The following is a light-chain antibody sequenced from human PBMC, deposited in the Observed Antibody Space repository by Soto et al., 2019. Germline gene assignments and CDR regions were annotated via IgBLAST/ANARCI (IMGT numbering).Light chain of an antibody. CDR1: SSDVGACNS. J-gene: IGLJ1*01. CDR3: CSSAPESTYV. CDR2: KGT. Sequence: QDVLAQPGSVSGSTWQSITISCTGTSSDVGACNSVSWYQQHPHKAPQVIIYKGTQRPSGVSNRFSGSTSGNAASLTISGLQADDEADYFCCSSAPESTYVFGSGTKVTVL. V-gene: IGLV2-23*01.